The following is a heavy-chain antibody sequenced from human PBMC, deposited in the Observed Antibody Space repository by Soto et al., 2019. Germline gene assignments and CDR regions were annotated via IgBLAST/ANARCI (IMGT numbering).Heavy chain of an antibody. CDR2: IYSGVST. CDR1: GFTVSSNY. CDR3: ARGWWAHFDY. Sequence: EVQLVESGGGLVQPGGSLRLSCAASGFTVSSNYMNWVRQAPGKGLEWVSVIYSGVSTYYADSVRGRFTISRDNSKNTLYLQMNTLRAEDTAVYYCARGWWAHFDYWGQGTLVTVSS. V-gene: IGHV3-66*01. J-gene: IGHJ4*02. D-gene: IGHD2-15*01.